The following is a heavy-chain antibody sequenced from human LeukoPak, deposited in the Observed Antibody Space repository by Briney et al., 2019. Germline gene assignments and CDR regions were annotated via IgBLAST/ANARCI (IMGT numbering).Heavy chain of an antibody. V-gene: IGHV4-39*07. D-gene: IGHD6-25*01. CDR1: GGSISSRNWY. J-gene: IGHJ4*02. Sequence: SETLSLTCTVSGGSISSRNWYWGWIRQPPGKGLENIGSIYYSGNTYYNPSLKSRVTISVDTSKNQFSLKLTSVTAADTAVYYCAKDSGSWPYLDYWGQGTLVTVSS. CDR3: AKDSGSWPYLDY. CDR2: IYYSGNT.